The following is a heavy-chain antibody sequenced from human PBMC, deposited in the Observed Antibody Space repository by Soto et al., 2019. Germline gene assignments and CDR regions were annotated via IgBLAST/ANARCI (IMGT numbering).Heavy chain of an antibody. V-gene: IGHV4-34*01. J-gene: IGHJ4*02. CDR1: GGSFSGYY. D-gene: IGHD6-19*01. CDR2: INHSGST. Sequence: QVQLQQWGAGLLKPSETLSLTCAVYGGSFSGYYWSWIRQPPGKGPEWIGEINHSGSTNYNPSLKSRVTISVDTSKNQFSLKLSSVTAADTAVYYCARGPVAVAGTPYYFDYWGQGTLVTVSS. CDR3: ARGPVAVAGTPYYFDY.